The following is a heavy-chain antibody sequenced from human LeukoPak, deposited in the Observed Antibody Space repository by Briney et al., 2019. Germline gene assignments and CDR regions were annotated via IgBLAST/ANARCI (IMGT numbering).Heavy chain of an antibody. V-gene: IGHV3-7*03. CDR3: AKDPNYGGNS. CDR1: GFTLSSHW. CDR2: INQDGSAK. D-gene: IGHD4-23*01. J-gene: IGHJ4*02. Sequence: YPGGSLRLSCVASGFTLSSHWMSWVRQAPGKGLEWVANINQDGSAKYFVDSVKGRFTISRDNAKNSMYLQMNSLRAEDTAVYYCAKDPNYGGNSWGQGTLVTVSS.